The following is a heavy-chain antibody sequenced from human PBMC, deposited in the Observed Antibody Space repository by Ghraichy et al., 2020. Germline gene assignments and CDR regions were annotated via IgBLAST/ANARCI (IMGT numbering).Heavy chain of an antibody. Sequence: SETLSLTCVVYGGSISSYNWWSWVRQPPGKGLEWIGEIYPSGRTNYNPSLESRVTISIDKSTNQFSLNLTSVSAADTAVYYCAKDLGKYYGGYSGYWGQGTRVTVSS. CDR2: IYPSGRT. D-gene: IGHD4-23*01. CDR1: GGSISSYNW. CDR3: AKDLGKYYGGYSGY. V-gene: IGHV4-4*02. J-gene: IGHJ4*02.